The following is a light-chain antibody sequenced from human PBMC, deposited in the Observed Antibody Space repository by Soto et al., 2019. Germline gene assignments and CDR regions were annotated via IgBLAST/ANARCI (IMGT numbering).Light chain of an antibody. Sequence: EIVLTPSPATLSLSPVERATLSCRASENVSRFLAWYQQKPGQAPRLLIFHISDRATGIPPRFSGSGSGTDFSLTISSLEPEDFAVYYCQPRYNWPPTFGQGTRLEIK. CDR2: HIS. V-gene: IGKV3-11*01. CDR3: QPRYNWPPT. CDR1: ENVSRF. J-gene: IGKJ5*01.